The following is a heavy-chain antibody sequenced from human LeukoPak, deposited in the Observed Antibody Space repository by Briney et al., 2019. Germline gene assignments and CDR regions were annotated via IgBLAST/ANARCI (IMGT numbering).Heavy chain of an antibody. D-gene: IGHD3-10*01. Sequence: PSETLSLTCTVSGGSISSSSYYWGWIRQPPGKGLEWIGSIYYSGSTYYNPSLKSRVTISVDTSKNQFSLKLSSVTAADTAVYYCARQGVMVRGESDAFDIWGQGTMVTVSS. J-gene: IGHJ3*02. CDR3: ARQGVMVRGESDAFDI. CDR2: IYYSGST. CDR1: GGSISSSSYY. V-gene: IGHV4-39*01.